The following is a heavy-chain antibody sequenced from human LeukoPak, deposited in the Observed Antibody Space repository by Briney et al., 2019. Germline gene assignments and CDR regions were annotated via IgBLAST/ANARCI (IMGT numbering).Heavy chain of an antibody. CDR2: INPNSGGT. CDR3: ARDKIVTGLFDY. CDR1: GYTFTSYY. D-gene: IGHD1-14*01. J-gene: IGHJ4*02. V-gene: IGHV1-2*02. Sequence: ASVKVSCKASGYTFTSYYIHWVRQAPGQGLEWMGWINPNSGGTNYAQKFQGRVTMTRDTSISTAYMELSRLRSDDTAVYYCARDKIVTGLFDYWGQGTLVTVSS.